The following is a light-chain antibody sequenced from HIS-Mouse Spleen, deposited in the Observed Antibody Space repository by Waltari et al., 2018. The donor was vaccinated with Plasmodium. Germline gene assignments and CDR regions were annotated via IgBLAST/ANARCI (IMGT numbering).Light chain of an antibody. CDR2: QDS. J-gene: IGLJ3*02. CDR3: QAWDSSTAV. V-gene: IGLV3-1*01. CDR1: KLGDKY. Sequence: SYELTQPPSVSVSPGQTASITCSGDKLGDKYACWYQQKPGQSPVLVIYQDSKRPSGTPGRFSGSNSGNTATLTISGTQAMDEADYYGQAWDSSTAVFGGGTKLTVL.